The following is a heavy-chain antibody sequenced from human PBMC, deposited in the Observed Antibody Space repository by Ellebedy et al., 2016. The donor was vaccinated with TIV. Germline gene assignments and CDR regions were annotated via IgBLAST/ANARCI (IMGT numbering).Heavy chain of an antibody. CDR3: ARDYYDSSGYPYYYYAMDV. Sequence: DSVKGRFTISRNNSKNTLYLQMNSLRAEDTAVYYCARDYYDSSGYPYYYYAMDVWGQGTTVTVSS. J-gene: IGHJ6*02. D-gene: IGHD3-22*01. V-gene: IGHV3-30*01.